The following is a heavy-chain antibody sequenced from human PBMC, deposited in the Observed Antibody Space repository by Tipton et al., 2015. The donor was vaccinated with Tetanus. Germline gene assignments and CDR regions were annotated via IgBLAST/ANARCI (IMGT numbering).Heavy chain of an antibody. D-gene: IGHD3-3*01. V-gene: IGHV3-33*01. Sequence: SLRLSCAASGFTFSSYGMHWVRQAPGKGLEWVAVIWYDGSNKYYADSVKGRFTISRDNSKNTLYLRMNSLRAEDTAVYYCARVKYDCWSGYYTDYYYGMDVWGQGTTVTVSS. J-gene: IGHJ6*02. CDR2: IWYDGSNK. CDR1: GFTFSSYG. CDR3: ARVKYDCWSGYYTDYYYGMDV.